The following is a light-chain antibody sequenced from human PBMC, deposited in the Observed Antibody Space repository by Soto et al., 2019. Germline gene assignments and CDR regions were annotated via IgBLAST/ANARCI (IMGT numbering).Light chain of an antibody. CDR1: QTVERW. Sequence: DIQMTQSPSTLSASVGDRVIITCRASQTVERWMAWYQQKPGKAPKLLISDVSTLERGVPSRFSGSGSATEFTLTISGLQPDDVATYYCQQYKDYVYTFGQGTKVESK. CDR3: QQYKDYVYT. J-gene: IGKJ2*01. CDR2: DVS. V-gene: IGKV1-5*01.